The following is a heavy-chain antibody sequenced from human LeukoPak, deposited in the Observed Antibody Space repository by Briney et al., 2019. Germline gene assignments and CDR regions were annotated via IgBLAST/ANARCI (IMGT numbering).Heavy chain of an antibody. Sequence: SGTLSLTCAVSGGSISSNNWWGWVRQPPGKGLEWIGEIYHSGSPNYNPSLKSRVTISVDTSKNQFSLKLSSVTAADTAVYYCARENGDYESYYYYYGMDVWGQGTTVTVSS. CDR2: IYHSGSP. CDR1: GGSISSNNW. J-gene: IGHJ6*02. V-gene: IGHV4-4*02. D-gene: IGHD4-17*01. CDR3: ARENGDYESYYYYYGMDV.